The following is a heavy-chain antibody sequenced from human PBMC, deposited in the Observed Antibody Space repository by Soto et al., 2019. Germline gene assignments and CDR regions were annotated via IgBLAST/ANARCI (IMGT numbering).Heavy chain of an antibody. J-gene: IGHJ3*02. Sequence: GASVKVSCKASGYTFTGYYMHWVRQAPGQGLEWMGWINPNSGGTNYAQKFQGWVTMTRDTSISTAYMELSRLRSDDTAVYYCATDAPYTYCSGGSCYFRPGENAFDIWGQGTMVTVSS. CDR3: ATDAPYTYCSGGSCYFRPGENAFDI. CDR1: GYTFTGYY. V-gene: IGHV1-2*04. D-gene: IGHD2-15*01. CDR2: INPNSGGT.